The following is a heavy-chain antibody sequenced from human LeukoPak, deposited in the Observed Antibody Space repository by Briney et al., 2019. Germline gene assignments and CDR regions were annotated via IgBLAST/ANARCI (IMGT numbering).Heavy chain of an antibody. V-gene: IGHV1-69*01. CDR2: MIPIFGRV. Sequence: ASVKVSCKASGGSFISFAISWVRQAPGQGLEWMGGMIPIFGRVNYAPKFQGRVTITADDSTRTAYLDLRSLRSEDTAVYYCARSAGSAFFDYWGQGTLVTVTS. CDR1: GGSFISFA. D-gene: IGHD2-15*01. CDR3: ARSAGSAFFDY. J-gene: IGHJ4*02.